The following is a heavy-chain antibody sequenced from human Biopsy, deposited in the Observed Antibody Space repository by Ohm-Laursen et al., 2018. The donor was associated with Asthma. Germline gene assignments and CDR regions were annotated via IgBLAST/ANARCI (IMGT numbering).Heavy chain of an antibody. CDR1: GFTFGDYW. V-gene: IGHV3-7*01. Sequence: SLRLSCAAFGFTFGDYWMSWVRQVPRKGLEWVVNIKHDGSEKNHVDSLKGRFTISRDNAKNSLYLQMNSLRAEDTAVYYCARTFHFWSPYHAEHYQLWGQGTLVTVSS. CDR2: IKHDGSEK. CDR3: ARTFHFWSPYHAEHYQL. D-gene: IGHD3-3*02. J-gene: IGHJ1*01.